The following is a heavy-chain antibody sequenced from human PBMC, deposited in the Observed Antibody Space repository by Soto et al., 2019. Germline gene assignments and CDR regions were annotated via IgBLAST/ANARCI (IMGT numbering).Heavy chain of an antibody. CDR1: VFTFGDYA. J-gene: IGHJ4*02. D-gene: IGHD3-9*01. CDR3: AKDMFNAILTGFDY. V-gene: IGHV3-9*01. CDR2: ISWNRRSI. Sequence: SLRLSCASSVFTFGDYAMNWAWQAPGKGLEWVSGISWNRRSIDYADSVKGRFTISRDNAKNSLYLEMNNLRAEDTAFYYCAKDMFNAILTGFDYWGLGTLVTVSS.